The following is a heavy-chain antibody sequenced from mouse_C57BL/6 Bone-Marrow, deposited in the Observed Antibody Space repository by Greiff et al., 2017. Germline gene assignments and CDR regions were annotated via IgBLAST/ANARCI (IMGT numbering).Heavy chain of an antibody. D-gene: IGHD3-3*01. V-gene: IGHV1-76*01. CDR3: AREGRGEAMDY. Sequence: VQRVESGAELVRPGASVKLSCKASGYTFTDYYINWVKQRPGQGLEWIARLYPGSGNTYYNEKFKGKATLTAEKSSSTAYMQLSSLTSEDSAVYFCAREGRGEAMDYWGQGTSVTVSS. CDR2: LYPGSGNT. CDR1: GYTFTDYY. J-gene: IGHJ4*01.